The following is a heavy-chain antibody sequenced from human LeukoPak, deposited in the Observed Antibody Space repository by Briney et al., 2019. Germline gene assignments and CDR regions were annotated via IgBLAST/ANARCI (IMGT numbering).Heavy chain of an antibody. V-gene: IGHV4-59*08. CDR1: AGSITNYY. J-gene: IGHJ4*02. Sequence: SETLSLTCSVSAGSITNYYWSWIGQPPGKGLEWIAYIYSSGNTNYNPSLKSRVTISVYTSKNQFSLNLTSVTAADTAVYYCARLSHPADSSWFFDYWGQGTLVTVSS. CDR3: ARLSHPADSSWFFDY. CDR2: IYSSGNT. D-gene: IGHD6-13*01.